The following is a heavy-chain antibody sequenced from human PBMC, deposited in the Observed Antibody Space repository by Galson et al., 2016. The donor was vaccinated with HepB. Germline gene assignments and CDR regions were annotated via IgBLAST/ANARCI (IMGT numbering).Heavy chain of an antibody. Sequence: SLRLSCAASGFAFSDAWMSWIRQTPGRGLEWVGRIKRKIDGETIDYAAPVKCSFTISRDDTKSTLYLQMNSPSTQDTPVYYCTREISCGGRSYSASWGQGTLVTVSS. D-gene: IGHD2-15*01. CDR3: TREISCGGRSYSAS. CDR2: IKRKIDGETI. V-gene: IGHV3-15*01. J-gene: IGHJ5*02. CDR1: GFAFSDAW.